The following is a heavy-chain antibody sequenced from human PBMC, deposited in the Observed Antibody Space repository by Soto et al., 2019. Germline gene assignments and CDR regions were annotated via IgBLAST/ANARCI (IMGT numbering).Heavy chain of an antibody. CDR2: IIPIFGTA. CDR3: ARGGVATINTAYYHYGMDV. Sequence: QVQLVQSGAEVKKPGSSVKVSCKASGGTFSSYAISWVRQAPGQGLEWMGGIIPIFGTANYAQKFQGRVTITADESKSTAYMELHRLRSEDPAVKYCARGGVATINTAYYHYGMDVWGQGTTVTVSS. J-gene: IGHJ6*02. V-gene: IGHV1-69*01. D-gene: IGHD5-12*01. CDR1: GGTFSSYA.